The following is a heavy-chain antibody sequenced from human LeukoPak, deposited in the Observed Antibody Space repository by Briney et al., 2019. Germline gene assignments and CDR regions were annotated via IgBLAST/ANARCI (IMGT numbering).Heavy chain of an antibody. CDR3: AKDRWSGSSVGAFDI. D-gene: IGHD1-26*01. J-gene: IGHJ3*02. Sequence: GGSLRLSFAASGFTFTSYWMHWVRQAPGKGLVWVSRIKSDESTRDYADFVKGRFTISRDNARNTVYLQMNSLRAEDTAVYYCAKDRWSGSSVGAFDIWGQGTMVTVSS. V-gene: IGHV3-74*01. CDR1: GFTFTSYW. CDR2: IKSDESTR.